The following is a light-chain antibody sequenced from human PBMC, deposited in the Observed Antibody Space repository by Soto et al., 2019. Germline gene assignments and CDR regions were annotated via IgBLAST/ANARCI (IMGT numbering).Light chain of an antibody. Sequence: EIVLTQYPGTLSLSPGERSTLSCRASQSVSSSYLAWYQQKPGQAPRLLIYGASSRATGIPDRFSGSGSGTDFTHTISRLEPEDFAVYYCQQYGSSPWTFGQGTKVDIK. J-gene: IGKJ1*01. V-gene: IGKV3-20*01. CDR2: GAS. CDR1: QSVSSSY. CDR3: QQYGSSPWT.